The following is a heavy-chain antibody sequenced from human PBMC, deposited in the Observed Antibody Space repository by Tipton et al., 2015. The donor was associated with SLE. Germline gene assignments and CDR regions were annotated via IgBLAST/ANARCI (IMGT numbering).Heavy chain of an antibody. CDR3: AKVAVAGNFDY. Sequence: RLSCAASGFTFDDYAMHWVRQAPGKGLEWVSGISWNSGSIGYADSVKGRFTISRDNAKNSLYLQMNSLRAEDTALYYCAKVAVAGNFDYWGQGTLVTVSS. V-gene: IGHV3-9*01. CDR1: GFTFDDYA. D-gene: IGHD1-14*01. CDR2: ISWNSGSI. J-gene: IGHJ4*02.